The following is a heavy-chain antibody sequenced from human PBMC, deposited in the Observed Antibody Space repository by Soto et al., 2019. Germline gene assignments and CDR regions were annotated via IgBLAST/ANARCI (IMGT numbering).Heavy chain of an antibody. D-gene: IGHD6-6*01. J-gene: IGHJ5*02. Sequence: PGGSLRLSCAASGFTFSSYGMHWVRQAPGKGLVWVSRINSDGSSTSYADSVKGRFTISRDNAKNTLYLQMNSLRAEDTAVYYCARSSIAARRGFDPWGQGTLVTVS. CDR3: ARSSIAARRGFDP. V-gene: IGHV3-74*01. CDR2: INSDGSST. CDR1: GFTFSSYG.